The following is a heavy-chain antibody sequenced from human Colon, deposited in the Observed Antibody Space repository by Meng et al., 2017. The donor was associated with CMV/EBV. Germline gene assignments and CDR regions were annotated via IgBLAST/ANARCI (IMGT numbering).Heavy chain of an antibody. CDR2: ISSRSDTI. J-gene: IGHJ4*02. CDR3: ARHNSSFYAPDDF. V-gene: IGHV3-23*01. CDR1: AFTFAPSV. Sequence: ASAFTFAPSVMNWVRQAPGKGLEWVSTISSRSDTIHYPDSVKGRFTVSRDNFKNTVSLQLTSLRAEDTAIYYCARHNSSFYAPDDFWGQGTLVTVSS. D-gene: IGHD6-6*01.